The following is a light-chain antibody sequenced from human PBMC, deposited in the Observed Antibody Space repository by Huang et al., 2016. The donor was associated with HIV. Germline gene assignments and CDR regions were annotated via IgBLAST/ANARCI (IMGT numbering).Light chain of an antibody. CDR2: GAS. Sequence: EIVMTQSPATLFMSPGERATLSCRASQSVINNLGWYQQKPGQAPRLLIYGASTRATGVPARFSGSGAGTEFSLTISSLQSEDFAVYYCQQYSKRPWTFGQGTKVEIK. V-gene: IGKV3-15*01. CDR1: QSVINN. J-gene: IGKJ1*01. CDR3: QQYSKRPWT.